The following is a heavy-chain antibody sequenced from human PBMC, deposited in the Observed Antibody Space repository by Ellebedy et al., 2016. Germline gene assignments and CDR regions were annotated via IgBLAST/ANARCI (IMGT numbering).Heavy chain of an antibody. CDR3: ARTISIAAAGIDY. V-gene: IGHV5-51*01. D-gene: IGHD6-13*01. CDR1: GYSFTSYW. CDR2: IYPGDSDT. Sequence: ASVKVSCKGSGYSFTSYWIGWVRQMPGKGLEWMGIIYPGDSDTRYSPSFQGQVTISADKSISTAYLQWSSLKASDTAMYYCARTISIAAAGIDYWGQGTLVTVSS. J-gene: IGHJ4*02.